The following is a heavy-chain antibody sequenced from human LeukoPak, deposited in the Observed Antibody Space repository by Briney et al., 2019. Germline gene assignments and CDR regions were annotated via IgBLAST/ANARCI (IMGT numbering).Heavy chain of an antibody. Sequence: SETLSLTCTVSGVSISSSNSYWGWIRQPPGKGLEWIGSIYYSGNTYYNASLKSQVSISIDTSKNRFSLKLTSVTAADTAVYYCARDRGDSSGWLRQNWFDPWGQGTLVTVSS. V-gene: IGHV4-39*07. CDR1: GVSISSSNSY. CDR2: IYYSGNT. CDR3: ARDRGDSSGWLRQNWFDP. J-gene: IGHJ5*02. D-gene: IGHD6-19*01.